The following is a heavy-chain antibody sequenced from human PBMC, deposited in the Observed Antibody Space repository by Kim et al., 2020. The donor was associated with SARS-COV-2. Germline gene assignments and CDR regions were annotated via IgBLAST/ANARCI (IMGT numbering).Heavy chain of an antibody. D-gene: IGHD6-19*01. V-gene: IGHV3-30-3*01. Sequence: GGSLRLSCAASGFTFSSYAMHWVRQAPGKGLEWVAVISYDGSNKYYADSVKGRFTISRDNSKNTLYLQMNSLRAEDTAVYYCARKYSSGWYRYYYGMEVWGQRTTVTVSS. CDR3: ARKYSSGWYRYYYGMEV. CDR1: GFTFSSYA. CDR2: ISYDGSNK. J-gene: IGHJ6*02.